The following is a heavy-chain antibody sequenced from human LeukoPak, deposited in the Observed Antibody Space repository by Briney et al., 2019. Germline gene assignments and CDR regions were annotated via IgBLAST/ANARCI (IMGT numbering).Heavy chain of an antibody. CDR3: ARVLGLDDFWSGGGNWFDP. CDR1: GGSISSSSYY. J-gene: IGHJ5*02. Sequence: PSETLSLTCTVSGGSISSSSYYWGWIRQPPGKGLEWIGSIYYSGSTYYNPSLKSRVTISVDTSKNQFSLKLSSVTAADTAVYYCARVLGLDDFWSGGGNWFDPWGQGTLVTVSS. V-gene: IGHV4-39*07. CDR2: IYYSGST. D-gene: IGHD3-3*01.